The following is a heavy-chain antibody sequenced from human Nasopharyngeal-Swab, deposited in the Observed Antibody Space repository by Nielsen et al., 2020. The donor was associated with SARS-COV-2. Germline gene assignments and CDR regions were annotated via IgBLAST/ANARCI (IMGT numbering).Heavy chain of an antibody. CDR1: GGSFSDYY. CDR2: INHSGST. CDR3: ARNGYSSSRGYYGMDV. Sequence: SETLSLTCAVFGGSFSDYYWSCIRQPPGKGLEWIGEINHSGSTNYNPSLKSRVTISVDTSKNQFSLKLSSVTAADTAVYYCARNGYSSSRGYYGMDVWGQGTTVIVSS. J-gene: IGHJ6*02. D-gene: IGHD6-6*01. V-gene: IGHV4-34*01.